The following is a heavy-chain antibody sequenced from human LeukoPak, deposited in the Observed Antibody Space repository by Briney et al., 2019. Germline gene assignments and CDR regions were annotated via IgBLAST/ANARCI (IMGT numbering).Heavy chain of an antibody. CDR2: ISSSSSTI. CDR1: GFTFSSYS. D-gene: IGHD6-13*01. Sequence: GGSLRLSCAASGFTFSSYSMNWVRQAPGKGLEWASYISSSSSTIYYADSVKGRFTISRDNAKNSLYLQMNSLRAEDTAVYYCARALAAAGTGYWGQGTLVTVSS. CDR3: ARALAAAGTGY. V-gene: IGHV3-48*01. J-gene: IGHJ4*02.